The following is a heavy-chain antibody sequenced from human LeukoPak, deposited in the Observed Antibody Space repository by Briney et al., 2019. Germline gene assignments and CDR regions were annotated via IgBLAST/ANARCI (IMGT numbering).Heavy chain of an antibody. D-gene: IGHD1-1*01. J-gene: IGHJ4*02. CDR1: GFTFSSYS. CDR2: ISGSGGST. CDR3: AKDGNGYYFDY. V-gene: IGHV3-23*01. Sequence: GGSLRLSCAASGFTFSSYSMNWVRQAPGKGLEWVSAISGSGGSTYYADSVKGRFTISRDNSKNTLYLQMNSLRAEDTAVYYCAKDGNGYYFDYWGQGTLVTVSS.